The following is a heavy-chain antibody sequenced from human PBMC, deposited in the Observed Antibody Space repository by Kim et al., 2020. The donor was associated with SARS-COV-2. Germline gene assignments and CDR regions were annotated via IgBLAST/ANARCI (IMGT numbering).Heavy chain of an antibody. D-gene: IGHD2-8*01. CDR2: IRYDGSIQ. V-gene: IGHV3-33*01. CDR3: ARDSDTNGRRSFLDY. J-gene: IGHJ4*02. CDR1: GFSFGNYG. Sequence: GGSLRLSCAASGFSFGNYGIHWVRQTPGKGLESVAVIRYDGSIQLYGDSVKGRFTISRDNSKNTLWLQMSSLRVEDTAVYYCARDSDTNGRRSFLDYWGERALGIVST.